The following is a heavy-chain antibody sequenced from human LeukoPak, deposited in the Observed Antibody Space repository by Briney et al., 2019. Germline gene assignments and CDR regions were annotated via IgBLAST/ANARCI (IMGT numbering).Heavy chain of an antibody. CDR1: GFTFSNYV. Sequence: GGSLRLSCAASGFTFSNYVMHWVPQSPGKGLEWVATISYDGSNKYYADSVKGRFTISRDNSKNTLYLQMSSLKGEDTAVYYCARDGPAVIFFGYFEYWGQGTLVTVSS. CDR2: ISYDGSNK. V-gene: IGHV3-30*03. J-gene: IGHJ4*02. CDR3: ARDGPAVIFFGYFEY. D-gene: IGHD2-21*01.